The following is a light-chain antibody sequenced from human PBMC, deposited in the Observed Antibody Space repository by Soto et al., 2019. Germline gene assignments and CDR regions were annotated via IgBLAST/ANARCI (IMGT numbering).Light chain of an antibody. V-gene: IGKV3-20*01. CDR1: ESVDSRF. CDR3: QQYDSSRT. J-gene: IGKJ1*01. CDR2: GAS. Sequence: EIVLTQSPGTLSLSPGERVTLSCRASESVDSRFLAWYQQNPGQAPRLLVYGASIRATGIPDRFSGSGSGTAFTLSIRRLEPEDFAVYSCQQYDSSRTFGQGTKVEMK.